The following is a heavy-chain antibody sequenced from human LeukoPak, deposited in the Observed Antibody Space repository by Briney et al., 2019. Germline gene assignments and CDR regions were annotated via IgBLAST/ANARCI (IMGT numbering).Heavy chain of an antibody. Sequence: GGSLRLSCAASGFTFSSYSMNWIRQAPGKGLEWVSSISSSTSYIYYADSVKGRFTISKDNAKNSLYLQMNSLRAEDTAVYYCARAGGSTVPRSDYWGQGTLVTVSS. J-gene: IGHJ4*02. CDR2: ISSSTSYI. CDR1: GFTFSSYS. V-gene: IGHV3-21*01. CDR3: ARAGGSTVPRSDY. D-gene: IGHD4-17*01.